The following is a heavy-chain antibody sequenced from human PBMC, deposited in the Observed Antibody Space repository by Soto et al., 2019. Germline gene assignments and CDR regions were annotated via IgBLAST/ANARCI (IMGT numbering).Heavy chain of an antibody. CDR3: AKDLSRSSGYYPA. J-gene: IGHJ5*02. CDR1: GFTFSSYA. Sequence: PGGSLRLSCAASGFTFSSYAMIWVRQAPGKGLEWVSAISGSGGSTYYADSVKGRFTISRDNSKNTLYLQMNSLRAEDTAVYYCAKDLSRSSGYYPAWGQGTLVTVSS. D-gene: IGHD3-22*01. CDR2: ISGSGGST. V-gene: IGHV3-23*01.